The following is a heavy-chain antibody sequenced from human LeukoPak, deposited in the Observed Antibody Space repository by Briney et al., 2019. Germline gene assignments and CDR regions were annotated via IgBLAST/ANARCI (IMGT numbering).Heavy chain of an antibody. CDR3: ANDDYGEDFDY. V-gene: IGHV3-23*01. D-gene: IGHD4-17*01. J-gene: IGHJ4*02. CDR2: ISGSGGST. Sequence: GGSLRLSCAASGFTFSSYAMSWVRQAPGKGLEWVSGISGSGGSTYYADSVKGRFTISRDNSKNTLFLQMNSLRAEDTAVYYCANDDYGEDFDYWGQGTLVTVSS. CDR1: GFTFSSYA.